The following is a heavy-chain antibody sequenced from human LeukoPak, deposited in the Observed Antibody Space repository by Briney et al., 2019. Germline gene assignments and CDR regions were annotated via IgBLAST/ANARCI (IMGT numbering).Heavy chain of an antibody. CDR3: ARRGGPPARNWFDS. CDR2: ICYSGSI. Sequence: PSETLSLTCTVSGGSISSGNYYWSWIRQHPGKGLEWIGNICYSGSIYYNPSLKSRVTISVDTSKNQFSLKVNSVTAADTAVYFCARRGGPPARNWFDSWGQGTLVTVSS. J-gene: IGHJ5*01. V-gene: IGHV4-31*03. D-gene: IGHD3-10*01. CDR1: GGSISSGNYY.